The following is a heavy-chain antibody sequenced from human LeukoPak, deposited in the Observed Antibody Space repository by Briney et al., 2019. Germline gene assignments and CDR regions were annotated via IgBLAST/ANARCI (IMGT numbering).Heavy chain of an antibody. CDR2: INHSGST. Sequence: SGTLSLTCAVSGASITSDNWWSWVRQSPGRGLEWIGEINHSGSTKYNPSLKSRLTISIDKSKNQFSLKLASVTAADTAVYYCARYHRRLLEWSLRGNWFDPWGQGTLDTVSS. CDR3: ARYHRRLLEWSLRGNWFDP. D-gene: IGHD3-3*01. V-gene: IGHV4-4*02. CDR1: GASITSDNW. J-gene: IGHJ5*02.